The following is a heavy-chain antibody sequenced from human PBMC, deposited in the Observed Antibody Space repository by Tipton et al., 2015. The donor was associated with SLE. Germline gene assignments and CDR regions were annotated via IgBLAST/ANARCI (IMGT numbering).Heavy chain of an antibody. V-gene: IGHV4-59*08. D-gene: IGHD3-22*01. CDR2: IYPTGST. CDR3: ARRNRDFDLFTGYFFDL. Sequence: TLSLTCNVSGVSISTYYWSWIRQPPGKGLEWIGYIYPTGSTNYNPSLKSRVTISADTSKNQFSLKLNSVTAADTAVYYCARRNRDFDLFTGYFFDLWGRGTLVTVSS. J-gene: IGHJ2*01. CDR1: GVSISTYY.